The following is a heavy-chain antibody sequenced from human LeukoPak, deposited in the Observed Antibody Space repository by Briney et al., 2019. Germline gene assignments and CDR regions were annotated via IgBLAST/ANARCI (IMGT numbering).Heavy chain of an antibody. CDR1: GFTFSSYG. Sequence: GGSLRLSCAASGFTFSSYGMHWVRQAPGKGLEWVAVISYDGSNKYYADSVKGRFTISRDNSKNTLYLQMNSLRAEDTAVYYCAAVSSSPLYWGQGTLVTVSS. D-gene: IGHD6-13*01. J-gene: IGHJ4*02. CDR3: AAVSSSPLY. CDR2: ISYDGSNK. V-gene: IGHV3-30*03.